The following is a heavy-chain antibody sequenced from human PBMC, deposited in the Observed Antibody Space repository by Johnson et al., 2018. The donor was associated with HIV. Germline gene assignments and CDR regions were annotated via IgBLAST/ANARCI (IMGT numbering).Heavy chain of an antibody. D-gene: IGHD3-22*01. V-gene: IGHV3-66*01. Sequence: MQLVESGGGVVQPGRSVRLSCAASGFTFSSYWMSWVRQAPGKGLEWVSVIYSGGSTHYADSVKGRFTISRDNSKNTLYLQMNSLRVEDTAVYYCARDFGYYYDRWAFDIWGQGTMVTDSS. CDR1: GFTFSSYW. CDR2: IYSGGST. J-gene: IGHJ3*02. CDR3: ARDFGYYYDRWAFDI.